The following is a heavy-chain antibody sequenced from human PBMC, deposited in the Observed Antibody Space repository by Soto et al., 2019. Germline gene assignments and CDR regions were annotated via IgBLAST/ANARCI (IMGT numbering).Heavy chain of an antibody. V-gene: IGHV4-39*01. Sequence: SETLSLTCTVSGGSMTSNTHYWGWIRQPPGKGLEWIGSILYSGNTYYNPSLKSRVTISVDTSKSQFSLNLTSVTAADTAVYYCARPRDVAGTPWVFDHWGQGTLVTVSS. D-gene: IGHD1-26*01. CDR2: ILYSGNT. CDR1: GGSMTSNTHY. J-gene: IGHJ4*02. CDR3: ARPRDVAGTPWVFDH.